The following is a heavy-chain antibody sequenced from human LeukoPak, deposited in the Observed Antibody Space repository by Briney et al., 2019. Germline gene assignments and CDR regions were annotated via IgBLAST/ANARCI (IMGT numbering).Heavy chain of an antibody. Sequence: SETLSLTCTVSGASICSWYWSWIREPPGKGMEWIGYIDGSGNTNYNPSLKSRVTMSIDTSKNQFSLKLTSVTAADTARYYCARETSLAGFASGLGFNYWGQGILVTVSS. CDR2: IDGSGNT. CDR1: GASICSWY. J-gene: IGHJ4*02. D-gene: IGHD6-19*01. V-gene: IGHV4-59*01. CDR3: ARETSLAGFASGLGFNY.